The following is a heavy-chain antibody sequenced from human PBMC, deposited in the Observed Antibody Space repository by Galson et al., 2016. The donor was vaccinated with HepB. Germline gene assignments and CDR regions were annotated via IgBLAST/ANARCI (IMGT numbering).Heavy chain of an antibody. CDR3: ARNSGGSCLGWFDP. Sequence: SETLSLTCAVSGGSISSSNWWTWVRQPPGKGLEWIGEIYHSGTTHYNPSLESRVTISVDKSKNQFSLKLNSVTAADTAVYYCARNSGGSCLGWFDPWGQGTMVTASS. CDR1: GGSISSSNW. CDR2: IYHSGTT. V-gene: IGHV4-4*02. J-gene: IGHJ3*01. D-gene: IGHD2-15*01.